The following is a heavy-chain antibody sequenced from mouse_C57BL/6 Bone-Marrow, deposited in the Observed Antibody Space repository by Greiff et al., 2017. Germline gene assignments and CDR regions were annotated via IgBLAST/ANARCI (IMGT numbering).Heavy chain of an antibody. CDR3: TRDQGEQLRFPFDY. V-gene: IGHV5-9-1*02. D-gene: IGHD3-2*02. CDR2: ISSGGDYI. CDR1: GFTFSSYA. J-gene: IGHJ2*01. Sequence: EVQRVESGEGLVKPGGSLKLSCAASGFTFSSYAMSWVRQTPEKRLEWVAYISSGGDYIYYADTVKGRFTISRDNARNTLYLQMSSLKSEDTAMYYCTRDQGEQLRFPFDYWGQGTTLTVAS.